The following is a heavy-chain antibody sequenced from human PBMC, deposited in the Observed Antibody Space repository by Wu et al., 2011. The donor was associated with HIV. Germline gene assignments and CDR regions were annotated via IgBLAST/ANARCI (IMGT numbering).Heavy chain of an antibody. CDR3: AREVAAGITGYYYYGMDV. Sequence: QVQLVQSGAEVKKPGASVKVSCKASGYTFTTYGISWVRQAPGQGLEWMGWITTYNGKTNYAQKLQGRVTMTTDTSTSTAYMELRGLRSDDTAVYYCAREVAAGITGYYYYGMDVWGQGTTVTVSS. V-gene: IGHV1-18*01. D-gene: IGHD6-13*01. CDR1: GYTFTTYG. J-gene: IGHJ6*02. CDR2: ITTYNGKT.